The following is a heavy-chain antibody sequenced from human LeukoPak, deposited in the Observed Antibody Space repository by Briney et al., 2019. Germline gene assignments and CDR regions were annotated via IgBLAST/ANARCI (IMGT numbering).Heavy chain of an antibody. Sequence: SETLSLTCAVYGGSFSGYYWSWIRQPPGKGLEWIGEINHSGSTNYNPSPKSRVTISVDTSKNQFSLKLSSVTAADTAVYYCARATFDYYDSSGYYEIDYWGQGTLVTVSS. CDR2: INHSGST. D-gene: IGHD3-22*01. V-gene: IGHV4-34*01. CDR1: GGSFSGYY. CDR3: ARATFDYYDSSGYYEIDY. J-gene: IGHJ4*02.